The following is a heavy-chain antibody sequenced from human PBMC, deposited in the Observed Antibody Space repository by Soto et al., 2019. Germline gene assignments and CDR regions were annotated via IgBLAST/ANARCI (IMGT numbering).Heavy chain of an antibody. V-gene: IGHV4-39*01. Sequence: PSETLSLTCTVSGGSISSSSYYWGWIRQPPGKGLEWIGTIYYTGSTYYNPALKSRVTISVDTSRNQFSLKLSSVTAADTAVYYCARNRLSASDFGLGYFDYWGQGTLVTVYS. D-gene: IGHD2-2*01. CDR1: GGSISSSSYY. CDR2: IYYTGST. J-gene: IGHJ4*02. CDR3: ARNRLSASDFGLGYFDY.